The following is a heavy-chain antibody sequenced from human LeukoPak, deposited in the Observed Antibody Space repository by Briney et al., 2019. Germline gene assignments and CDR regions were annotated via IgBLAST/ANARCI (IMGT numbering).Heavy chain of an antibody. V-gene: IGHV3-21*01. CDR3: ARSPDYGV. J-gene: IGHJ4*02. D-gene: IGHD4-17*01. CDR2: ISSSSSYI. CDR1: GFTFSSYS. Sequence: GGSLRLSCAASGFTFSSYSMNWVRQAPGKGLEWVSSISSSSSYINYADSVKGRFTISRDNAKNSLYLQMNSLRAEDTAVYYCARSPDYGVWGQGTLVTVSS.